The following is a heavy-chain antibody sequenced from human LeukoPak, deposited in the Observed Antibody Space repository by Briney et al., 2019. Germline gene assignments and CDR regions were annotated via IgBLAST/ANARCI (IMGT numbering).Heavy chain of an antibody. J-gene: IGHJ5*02. CDR3: ARDVGSGYYEVRWFDP. D-gene: IGHD3-22*01. CDR1: GGSISSYY. Sequence: PSGTLSLTCTVSGGSISSYYWSWIRQPAGKGLEWIGRIYTSGSTNYNPSLKSRVTMSVDTPKNQFSLKLSSVTAADTAVYYCARDVGSGYYEVRWFDPWGQGTLVTVSS. CDR2: IYTSGST. V-gene: IGHV4-4*07.